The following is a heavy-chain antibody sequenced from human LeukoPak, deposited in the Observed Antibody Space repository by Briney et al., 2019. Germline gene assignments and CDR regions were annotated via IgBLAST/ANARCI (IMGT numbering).Heavy chain of an antibody. CDR3: AKDTLGYSNYYYYYGMDV. Sequence: PGRSLRLSCAASGFTFSSYAMHWVRQAPGKGLEWVAVISYDGSNKNYADSVKGRFTISRDNSKNTLYLQMNSLRAEDTAVYYCAKDTLGYSNYYYYYGMDVWGQGTTVTVSS. D-gene: IGHD4-11*01. J-gene: IGHJ6*02. V-gene: IGHV3-30*04. CDR2: ISYDGSNK. CDR1: GFTFSSYA.